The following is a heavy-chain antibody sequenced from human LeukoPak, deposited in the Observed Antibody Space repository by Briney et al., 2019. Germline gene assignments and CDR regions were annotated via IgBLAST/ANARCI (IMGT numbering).Heavy chain of an antibody. CDR3: ARGLHIVVVVAATHPFDY. CDR2: INHSGRT. CDR1: GGSFSGYY. V-gene: IGHV4-34*01. J-gene: IGHJ4*02. Sequence: SETLSLTRAVYGGSFSGYYWSWIRPPPGKGREWIGEINHSGRTNYNPSLKSRVTIPVDTSKNQFSLKLSSVTAADTAVYYCARGLHIVVVVAATHPFDYWGQGNLVTVSS. D-gene: IGHD2-15*01.